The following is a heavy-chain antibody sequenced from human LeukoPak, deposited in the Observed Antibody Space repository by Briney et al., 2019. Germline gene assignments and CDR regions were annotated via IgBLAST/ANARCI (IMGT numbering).Heavy chain of an antibody. CDR1: GFTFSSYA. D-gene: IGHD5-24*01. V-gene: IGHV3-23*01. Sequence: XGSLRLSCAASGFTFSSYAMSWVRQAPGKGLQWVSAISGSGGTIYYADSVKGRFTISRDNSKNTLYLQMNSLRAEDTAVYYCAKVQEMATILPPFHYWGQGTLVTVSS. CDR2: ISGSGGTI. CDR3: AKVQEMATILPPFHY. J-gene: IGHJ4*02.